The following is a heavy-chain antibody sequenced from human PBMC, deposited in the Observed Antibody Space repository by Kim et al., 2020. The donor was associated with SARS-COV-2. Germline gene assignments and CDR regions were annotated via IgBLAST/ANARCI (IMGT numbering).Heavy chain of an antibody. Sequence: ASVKVSCKASGYSFSRYAIHWMRQAPGQRLEWMGWIDAGASNTKYSQRFQGRVTITRDTSASTVYMEMSSLTSEDTAIYYCARGWSATGIDPWGQGTLVTVSS. J-gene: IGHJ5*02. CDR2: IDAGASNT. V-gene: IGHV1-3*01. D-gene: IGHD2-15*01. CDR1: GYSFSRYA. CDR3: ARGWSATGIDP.